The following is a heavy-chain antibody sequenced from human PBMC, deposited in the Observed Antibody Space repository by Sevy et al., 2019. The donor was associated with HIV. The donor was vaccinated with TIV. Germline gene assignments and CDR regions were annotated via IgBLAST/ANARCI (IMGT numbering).Heavy chain of an antibody. V-gene: IGHV1-8*01. D-gene: IGHD3-10*01. J-gene: IGHJ4*02. CDR3: ARNLYGSGTFDY. Sequence: ASVKVSCKASGYTFTSYDINWVRQAAGQGLEWVGWMTPSSRETGYAQKFEGRITMTGATSISTAYLELSSLTSEDTAVYFCARNLYGSGTFDYWGQGTLVTVSS. CDR2: MTPSSRET. CDR1: GYTFTSYD.